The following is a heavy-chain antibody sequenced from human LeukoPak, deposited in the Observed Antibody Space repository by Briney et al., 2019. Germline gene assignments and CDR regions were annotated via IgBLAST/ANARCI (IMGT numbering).Heavy chain of an antibody. CDR1: GFTFSSYW. CDR2: IKQDGSEK. J-gene: IGHJ4*02. Sequence: PGGSLRLSCAASGFTFSSYWMSWVRQAPGKGLEWVANIKQDGSEKYYEDSVKGRFTISRDSAKNSLYLQMNSLRTEDTALYYCAREYCSTARCQGFTDYGGQ. V-gene: IGHV3-7*03. D-gene: IGHD2-2*01. CDR3: AREYCSTARCQGFTDY.